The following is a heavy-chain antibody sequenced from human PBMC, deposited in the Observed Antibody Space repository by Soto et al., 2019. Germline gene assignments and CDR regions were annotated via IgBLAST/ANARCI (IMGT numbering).Heavy chain of an antibody. Sequence: EVQLVESGGGLVQPGGSLRLSCAASGFTFSSYWMHWVRQAPGKGLVWVSRINSDGSSTSYADSVKGLCTIARDNAKNTLYLQMSSLRAEDTAVYYCARDCSGWVGYNWFDPWGQGTLVTVSS. CDR1: GFTFSSYW. J-gene: IGHJ5*02. D-gene: IGHD6-19*01. CDR2: INSDGSST. CDR3: ARDCSGWVGYNWFDP. V-gene: IGHV3-74*01.